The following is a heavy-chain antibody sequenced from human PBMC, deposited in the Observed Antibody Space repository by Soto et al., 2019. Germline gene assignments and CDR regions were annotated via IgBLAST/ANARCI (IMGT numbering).Heavy chain of an antibody. D-gene: IGHD3-10*01. CDR1: GFTFSSYW. Sequence: ELQLVESGGGPAQPGESLRLSCVASGFTFSSYWIHWVRQAPGKGPEWDSRINEDGSHIYYADSVEGRFSVSRDNAENTVFLQLNSLSAEDTAVYYCVRDFRISDFWGQGTLVTVSS. CDR3: VRDFRISDF. CDR2: INEDGSHI. J-gene: IGHJ4*02. V-gene: IGHV3-74*01.